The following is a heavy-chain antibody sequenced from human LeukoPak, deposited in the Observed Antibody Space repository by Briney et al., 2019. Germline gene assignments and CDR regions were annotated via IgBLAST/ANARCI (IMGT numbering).Heavy chain of an antibody. V-gene: IGHV1-2*02. Sequence: ASVKVSCKASGYTFTGYYMHWVRQAPGQGLEWMGWINPNSAGTNYTQKFQGRVTMTRDTSISTAYMELSRLRSDDTAIYYCARGDYYDSSGFRRWGQGTLVTVSS. CDR2: INPNSAGT. J-gene: IGHJ4*02. D-gene: IGHD3-22*01. CDR1: GYTFTGYY. CDR3: ARGDYYDSSGFRR.